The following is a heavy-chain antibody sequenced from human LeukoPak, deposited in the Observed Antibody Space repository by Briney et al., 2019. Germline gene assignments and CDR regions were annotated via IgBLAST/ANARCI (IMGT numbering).Heavy chain of an antibody. Sequence: ASVKVSCKASGFTFNSYYMQWVRQAPGQGLEWMGIINPSDGSRKYAQKFQGRLTMTGDTSTSTVYMELSSLRSEDTAVYYCVRDGLQTRYSWNDEGRKNWFDPWGQGTLVTVSS. CDR1: GFTFNSYY. CDR2: INPSDGSR. J-gene: IGHJ5*02. V-gene: IGHV1-46*02. D-gene: IGHD1-1*01. CDR3: VRDGLQTRYSWNDEGRKNWFDP.